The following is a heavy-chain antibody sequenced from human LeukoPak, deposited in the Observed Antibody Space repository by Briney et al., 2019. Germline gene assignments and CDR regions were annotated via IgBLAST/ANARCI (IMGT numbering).Heavy chain of an antibody. CDR1: GGTFSSYA. Sequence: EASVKVSCKASGGTFSSYAISWVRQAPGQGLEWMGGTIPIFGTANYAQKFQGRVTITADEATSTAYMELSSLRSEDTAVYYCAREYYGSGSYSHWGQGTMVTVSS. CDR3: AREYYGSGSYSH. D-gene: IGHD3-10*01. J-gene: IGHJ3*01. V-gene: IGHV1-69*01. CDR2: TIPIFGTA.